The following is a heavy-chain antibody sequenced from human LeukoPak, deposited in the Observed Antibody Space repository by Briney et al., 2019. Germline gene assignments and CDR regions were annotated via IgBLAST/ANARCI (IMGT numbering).Heavy chain of an antibody. J-gene: IGHJ4*02. CDR3: ARRAGAYLHPYDY. V-gene: IGHV3-48*01. Sequence: GGSLRLSCAASGFTFSYSSMNWVRQAPGKGLEWVSYISSSSYTIYYADSVKGRFTISRDNAKNSLYLQMNSLRPEDTAVYYCARRAGAYLHPYDYWGQGTLVTVSS. D-gene: IGHD4/OR15-4a*01. CDR2: ISSSSYTI. CDR1: GFTFSYSS.